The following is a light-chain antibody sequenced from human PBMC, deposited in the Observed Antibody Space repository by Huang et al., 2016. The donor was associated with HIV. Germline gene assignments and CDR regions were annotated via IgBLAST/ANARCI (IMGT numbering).Light chain of an antibody. CDR2: AAS. J-gene: IGKJ1*01. CDR1: QSISSY. V-gene: IGKV1-39*01. CDR3: QQSYSTPA. Sequence: DIQMTQSPTSLSASVGDRVTITCRASQSISSYLNWYQQKPGKAPNLLIYAASSLQSGVPSRVSGSGSGTDFTLTISSLQPEDFATYHCQQSYSTPAFGQGTKVEIK.